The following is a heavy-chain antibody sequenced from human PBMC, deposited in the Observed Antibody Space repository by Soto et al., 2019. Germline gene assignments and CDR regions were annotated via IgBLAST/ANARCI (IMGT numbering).Heavy chain of an antibody. D-gene: IGHD6-13*01. CDR2: INHSGST. CDR1: GGSFSGYY. V-gene: IGHV4-34*01. J-gene: IGHJ4*02. Sequence: PSETRSLTCAVYGGSFSGYYWSWIRQPPGKGLEWIGEINHSGSTNYNPSLKSRVTISVDTSKNQFSLKLSSVTAADTAVYYCARGQNLGAAAGTADYWGQGTLVTVSS. CDR3: ARGQNLGAAAGTADY.